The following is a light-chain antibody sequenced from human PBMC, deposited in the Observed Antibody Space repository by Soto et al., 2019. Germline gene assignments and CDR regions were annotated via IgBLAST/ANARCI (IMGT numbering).Light chain of an antibody. V-gene: IGKV3-20*01. CDR2: GAS. Sequence: EIVLTQSPGTLSLSPGERATLSCRASQSVSSSYLAWYQQKPGQAPRPLIYGASSWAIGIPDRFSGRGSWTGFTPTICKLEPEDFAVYYCKQYGRSPLTFGHGTKVEIK. J-gene: IGKJ1*01. CDR3: KQYGRSPLT. CDR1: QSVSSSY.